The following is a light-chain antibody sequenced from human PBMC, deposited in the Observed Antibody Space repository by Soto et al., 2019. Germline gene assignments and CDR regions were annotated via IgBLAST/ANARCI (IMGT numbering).Light chain of an antibody. CDR1: QSISSW. J-gene: IGKJ2*01. Sequence: DIQMTQSPSTLSASVGDRVTITCRATQSISSWLAWYQQKPGNAPKVLIYKASNLETGVPSWFSGSGSETEFTLTISSLQPDDFATYYCQQYNGYPYTFGQGTKLEIK. V-gene: IGKV1-5*03. CDR2: KAS. CDR3: QQYNGYPYT.